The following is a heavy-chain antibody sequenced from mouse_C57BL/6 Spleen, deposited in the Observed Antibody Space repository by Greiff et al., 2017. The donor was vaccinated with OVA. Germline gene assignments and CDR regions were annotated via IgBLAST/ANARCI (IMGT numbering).Heavy chain of an antibody. CDR3: ARDLDPFAY. Sequence: EVKLVESGGGLVKPGGSLKLSCAASGFTFSSYAMSWVRQTPEKRLEWVATISDGGSYTYYPDNVKGRFTISRDNAKNNLYLQMSHLKSEDTAMYYCARDLDPFAYWGQGTLVTVSA. CDR2: ISDGGSYT. V-gene: IGHV5-4*01. CDR1: GFTFSSYA. J-gene: IGHJ3*01.